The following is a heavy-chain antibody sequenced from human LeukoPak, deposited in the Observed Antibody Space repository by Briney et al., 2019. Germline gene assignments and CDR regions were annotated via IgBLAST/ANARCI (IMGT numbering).Heavy chain of an antibody. V-gene: IGHV1-24*01. CDR2: FDPEDGET. Sequence: APVKVSCKVSRYTLTELSMHWVRQAPGKGLEWMGGFDPEDGETIYAQKFQGRVTMTEDTSTDTAYMELSGLRSEDTAVYYCATDRCSSTSCRNWFDPWGQGTLVTVSS. CDR1: RYTLTELS. D-gene: IGHD2-2*01. J-gene: IGHJ5*02. CDR3: ATDRCSSTSCRNWFDP.